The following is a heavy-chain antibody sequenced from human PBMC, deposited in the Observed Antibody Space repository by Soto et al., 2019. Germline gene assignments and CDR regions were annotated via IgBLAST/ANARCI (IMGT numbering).Heavy chain of an antibody. D-gene: IGHD5-18*01. V-gene: IGHV1-58*01. CDR2: IVVGSGNT. J-gene: IGHJ6*02. CDR1: GFTFTSSA. CDR3: AAGGYRMAWALYDYGMDV. Sequence: GASVKVSSKASGFTFTSSAVQSVRQARGQRLEWIGWIVVGSGNTNYAQKFQERVTITRDMSTSTAYMELSSLRSEDTAVYYFAAGGYRMAWALYDYGMDVWGQGTTVTVSS.